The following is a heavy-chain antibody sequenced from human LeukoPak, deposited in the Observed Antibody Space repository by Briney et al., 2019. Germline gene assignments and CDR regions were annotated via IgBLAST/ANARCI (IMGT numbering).Heavy chain of an antibody. CDR2: IRYDGIKK. CDR3: ARDGSGSYYKEGFDY. Sequence: GGSLRLSCAASGFIFSSYGMHWVRQAPGKGLEWVAFIRYDGIKKYYADSVKGRFTISRDNSKNTLYLQMNSLRAEDTGVYYCARDGSGSYYKEGFDYWGQGTLVTVSS. V-gene: IGHV3-30*02. J-gene: IGHJ4*02. D-gene: IGHD3-10*01. CDR1: GFIFSSYG.